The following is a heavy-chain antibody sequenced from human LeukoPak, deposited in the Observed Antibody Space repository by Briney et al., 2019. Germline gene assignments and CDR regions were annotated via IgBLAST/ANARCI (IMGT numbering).Heavy chain of an antibody. J-gene: IGHJ5*02. CDR3: ARGWSDYDPRFDP. CDR2: IYYSGST. Sequence: NTSETLSLTCTVSGGSISSSSYYWGWIRQPPGKGLGWIGSIYYSGSTYYNPSLKSRVTISVDTSKNQFSLKLSSVTAADTAVYYCARGWSDYDPRFDPWGQGTLVTVSS. D-gene: IGHD3-3*01. V-gene: IGHV4-39*01. CDR1: GGSISSSSYY.